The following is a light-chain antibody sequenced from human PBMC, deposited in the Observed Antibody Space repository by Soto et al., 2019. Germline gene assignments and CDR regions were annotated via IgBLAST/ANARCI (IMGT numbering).Light chain of an antibody. J-gene: IGLJ2*01. CDR2: DVS. V-gene: IGLV2-14*03. CDR1: SSDVGGYNY. Sequence: QLVLTKPASVSGSPGQSITISCTGTSSDVGGYNYVSWYQQHPGKAPKLMIYDVSNRPSGVSNRFSGSKSGNTASLTISGLQAEDEADYYCSSYTSSTTLKVFGGGTKLTVL. CDR3: SSYTSSTTLKV.